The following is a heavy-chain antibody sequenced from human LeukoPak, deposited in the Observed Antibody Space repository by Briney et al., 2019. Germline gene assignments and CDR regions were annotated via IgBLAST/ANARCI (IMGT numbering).Heavy chain of an antibody. V-gene: IGHV4-34*01. D-gene: IGHD3-22*01. CDR3: ARGLNYYDSSGYA. CDR1: GGSFSVYY. J-gene: IGHJ5*02. CDR2: INRSGST. Sequence: PSETLSLTCAVYGGSFSVYYWSWIRQPPGKGLEWIGEINRSGSTNYNPSLKSRVTISVDTSKNQFSLKLSSVTAADTAVYYCARGLNYYDSSGYAWGQGTLVTVSS.